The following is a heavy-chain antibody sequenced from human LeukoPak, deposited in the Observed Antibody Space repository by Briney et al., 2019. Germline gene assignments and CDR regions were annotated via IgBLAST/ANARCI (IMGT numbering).Heavy chain of an antibody. D-gene: IGHD2/OR15-2a*01. CDR1: GGTFSTYA. J-gene: IGHJ6*03. CDR3: ARLEGYYYYMDV. Sequence: SVRVSSKASGGTFSTYAISWVRQAPGQGLEWMGGIIPIFGTANYAQKFQGRVTITADESTSTAYMELSSLRSEDTAVYYCARLEGYYYYMDVWGKGTTVTVSS. CDR2: IIPIFGTA. V-gene: IGHV1-69*13.